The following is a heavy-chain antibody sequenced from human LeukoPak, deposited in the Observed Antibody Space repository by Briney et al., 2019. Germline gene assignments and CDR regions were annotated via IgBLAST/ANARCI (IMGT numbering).Heavy chain of an antibody. D-gene: IGHD3-16*02. J-gene: IGHJ4*02. CDR3: ASAPSGFAGELSS. CDR1: GGTFSSYA. CDR2: IIPPFGTE. V-gene: IGHV1-69*05. Sequence: ASVKVSCKASGGTFSSYAISWVRQAPGQGLEWMGGIIPPFGTENYPQKFQGRVTITTDEVTNTAYMELRSLRSDDTAVYYCASAPSGFAGELSSWGQGTLVTVSS.